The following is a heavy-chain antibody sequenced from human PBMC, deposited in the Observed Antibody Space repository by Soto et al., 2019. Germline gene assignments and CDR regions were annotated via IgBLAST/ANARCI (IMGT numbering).Heavy chain of an antibody. D-gene: IGHD2-2*01. CDR2: IYTSGST. J-gene: IGHJ5*02. CDR1: GGSISSYY. CDR3: ARDLLRAVVPAAMGWFDP. V-gene: IGHV4-4*07. Sequence: NPSETLSLTCTGSGGSISSYYWSWIRQPAGKGLEWIGRIYTSGSTNYNPSLKSRVTMSVDTSKNQFSLKLSSVTAADTAVYYCARDLLRAVVPAAMGWFDPWGQGTLVTVSS.